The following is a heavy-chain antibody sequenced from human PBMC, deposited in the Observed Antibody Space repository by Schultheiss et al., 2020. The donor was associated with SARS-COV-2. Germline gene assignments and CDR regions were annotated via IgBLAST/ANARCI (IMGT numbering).Heavy chain of an antibody. V-gene: IGHV4-34*01. D-gene: IGHD3-3*01. Sequence: SETLSLTCAVYGGSFSGCYWSWIRQPPGKGLEWIGEIYHSGSTNYNPSLKSRVTVSVDTSKNQFSLKLSSVTAADTAVYYCARLPANYDFWSGYSRSLYYFDYWGQGTLVTVSS. J-gene: IGHJ4*02. CDR1: GGSFSGCY. CDR3: ARLPANYDFWSGYSRSLYYFDY. CDR2: IYHSGST.